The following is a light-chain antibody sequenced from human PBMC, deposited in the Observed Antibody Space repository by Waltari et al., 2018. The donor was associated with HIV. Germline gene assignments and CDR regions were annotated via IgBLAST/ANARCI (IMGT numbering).Light chain of an antibody. J-gene: IGLJ2*01. V-gene: IGLV1-40*01. CDR2: GNT. CDR3: QSYDSSLSGPVV. Sequence: QSVLTQPPSVSGAPGQRVTISCTGSSSNIGAGYDVHWYHQLPGTAPKLLIYGNTNRPSGVPDRFSGSKSGTSASLAIAGLQAEDEADYYGQSYDSSLSGPVVFGGGTKLTVL. CDR1: SSNIGAGYD.